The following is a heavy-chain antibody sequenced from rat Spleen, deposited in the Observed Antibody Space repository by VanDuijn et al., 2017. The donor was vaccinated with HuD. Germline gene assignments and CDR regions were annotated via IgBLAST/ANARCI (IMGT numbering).Heavy chain of an antibody. CDR2: ISNEGVNT. CDR1: GFTFSRYW. J-gene: IGHJ2*01. D-gene: IGHD1-7*01. CDR3: AVAGYGF. Sequence: EAHLAETGGGLVQPGRSLKLSCVASGFTFSRYWMYWVRQAPGKGLEWVSSISNEGVNTYYPDSVKGRFTISRDNAENTVYLQMDSLRPEDTATYYCAVAGYGFWGQGVMVSVSS. V-gene: IGHV5-58*01.